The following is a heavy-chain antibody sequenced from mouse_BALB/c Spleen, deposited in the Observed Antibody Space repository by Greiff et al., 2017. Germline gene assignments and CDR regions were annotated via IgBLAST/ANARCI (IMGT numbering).Heavy chain of an antibody. Sequence: VQLQQSGPELVRPGVSVKISCKGSGYTFTDYAMHWVKQSHAKSLEWIGVISTYYGNTNYNQKFKGKATMTVDKSSSTAYMELARLTSEDSAIYYCARDYGPAMDYWGQGTSVTVSS. V-gene: IGHV1-67*01. CDR1: GYTFTDYA. J-gene: IGHJ4*01. CDR3: ARDYGPAMDY. D-gene: IGHD1-1*01. CDR2: ISTYYGNT.